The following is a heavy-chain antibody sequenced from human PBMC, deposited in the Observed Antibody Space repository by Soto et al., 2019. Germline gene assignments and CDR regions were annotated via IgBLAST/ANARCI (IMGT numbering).Heavy chain of an antibody. CDR2: ISYDGSNK. J-gene: IGHJ6*02. V-gene: IGHV3-30-3*01. D-gene: IGHD6-6*01. CDR3: ARAEGSSTYNYYYYYGMDV. Sequence: PGGSLRLSCAASGFTFSSYAMHWVRQAPGKGLEWVAVISYDGSNKYYADSVKGRFTISRDNSKNTLYLQMNSLRAEDTAVYYCARAEGSSTYNYYYYYGMDVWGQGTTVTVSS. CDR1: GFTFSSYA.